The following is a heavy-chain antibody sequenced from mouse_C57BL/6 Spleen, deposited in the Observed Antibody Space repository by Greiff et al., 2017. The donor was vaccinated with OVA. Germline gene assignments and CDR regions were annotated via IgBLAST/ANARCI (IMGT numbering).Heavy chain of an antibody. D-gene: IGHD1-1*01. CDR1: GYTFTSYW. V-gene: IGHV1-5*01. Sequence: EVQLQQSGTVLARPGASVKMSCKTSGYTFTSYWMHWVKQRPGQGLERIGAIYPGNSDTSYNQKFKGKAKLTAVTSASTAYMELSSLTNEDSAVYYSTRESIYYGSSYFYYFDYWGQGTTLTVSS. CDR2: IYPGNSDT. J-gene: IGHJ2*01. CDR3: TRESIYYGSSYFYYFDY.